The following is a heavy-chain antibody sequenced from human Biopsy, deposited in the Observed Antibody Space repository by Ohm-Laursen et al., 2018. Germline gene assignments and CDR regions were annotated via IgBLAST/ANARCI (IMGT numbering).Heavy chain of an antibody. D-gene: IGHD2-2*01. CDR3: ARNLGVTPGYQDY. V-gene: IGHV3-48*01. J-gene: IGHJ4*02. Sequence: SLRLSCAATGFNFNHYAMQWVRQAPGKGLEWVSHISRSSSTIYYADSVKGRFTISRDNAKNSLYLQMNSLRAEDTAVYYCARNLGVTPGYQDYWGQGTLVTVSS. CDR2: ISRSSSTI. CDR1: GFNFNHYA.